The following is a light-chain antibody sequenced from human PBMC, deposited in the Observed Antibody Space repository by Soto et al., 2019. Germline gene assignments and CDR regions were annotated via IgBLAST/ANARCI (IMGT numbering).Light chain of an antibody. CDR2: EGS. V-gene: IGLV2-23*01. J-gene: IGLJ1*01. CDR1: SSDVGSYNL. CDR3: CSYAGSPFV. Sequence: HSALTQPASVSGSPGQSITISCTGTSSDVGSYNLVSWYQQHPGKAPKLMIYEGSKRPSGVSNRFSGSKSGNTASLTISGLQAEDEADYYCCSYAGSPFVFGTGPKLTLL.